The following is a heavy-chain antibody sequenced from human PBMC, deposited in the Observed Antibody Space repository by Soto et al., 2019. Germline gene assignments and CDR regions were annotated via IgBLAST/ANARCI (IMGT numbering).Heavy chain of an antibody. CDR2: IYWDDDK. J-gene: IGHJ5*02. CDR1: GFSLSTSGVG. CDR3: AHRSVTMLRGVVKNYFDP. Sequence: SGPTLVNPTQTLTLTCTFSGFSLSTSGVGVGWIRQPPGKALEWLALIYWDDDKGYSPSLKSRLTITKDTSKNQVVLTMTNMDPVDTATYYCAHRSVTMLRGVVKNYFDPWGQGTLVTVAS. D-gene: IGHD3-10*01. V-gene: IGHV2-5*02.